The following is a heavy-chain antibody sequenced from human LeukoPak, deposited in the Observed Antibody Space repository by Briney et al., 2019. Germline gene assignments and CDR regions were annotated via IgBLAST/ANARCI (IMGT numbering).Heavy chain of an antibody. CDR2: INPNSGGT. V-gene: IGHV1-2*02. J-gene: IGHJ5*02. D-gene: IGHD2-15*01. CDR3: ARTPYDCSGGSCYGFDP. CDR1: GYTFTGYY. Sequence: ASVKVSCKASGYTFTGYYMHWVRQAPGQGLEWMGWINPNSGGTNYAQKFQGRVTMTRDTSISTAYMELSRLRSDDTSVYYCARTPYDCSGGSCYGFDPWGQGTLVTVSS.